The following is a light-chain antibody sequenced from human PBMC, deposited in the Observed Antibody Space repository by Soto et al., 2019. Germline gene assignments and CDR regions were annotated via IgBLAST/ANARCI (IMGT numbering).Light chain of an antibody. Sequence: DIQMTQSPSTLSASVGDRVTIACRASQNIGDWLAWYQQKPGKAPNLLIYKASTLESGVPSRFSGSGSGTEFTLAISSLQPEDFATYYCRQYNDLSTFGGGTKVEI. V-gene: IGKV1-5*03. CDR1: QNIGDW. CDR2: KAS. J-gene: IGKJ4*01. CDR3: RQYNDLST.